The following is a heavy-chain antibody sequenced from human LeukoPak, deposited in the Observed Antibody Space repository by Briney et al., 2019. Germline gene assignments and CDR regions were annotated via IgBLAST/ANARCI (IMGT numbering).Heavy chain of an antibody. Sequence: GASVKVSCKASGYTFTSYDINWVRQATGQGLEWMGWMNPDSGNMGYAQNFQGRVAMSRNTSNSTVYMELSSLRSEDTAVYYCATARRRDYYDSSGYLNTDYWGQGTLVTVSS. CDR2: MNPDSGNM. CDR3: ATARRRDYYDSSGYLNTDY. V-gene: IGHV1-8*01. D-gene: IGHD3-22*01. CDR1: GYTFTSYD. J-gene: IGHJ4*02.